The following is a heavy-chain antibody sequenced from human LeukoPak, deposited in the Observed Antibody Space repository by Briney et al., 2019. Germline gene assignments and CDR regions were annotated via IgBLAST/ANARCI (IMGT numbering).Heavy chain of an antibody. CDR3: AKGGFWVTTD. CDR1: GFTFSSYG. D-gene: IGHD4-17*01. V-gene: IGHV3-30*18. Sequence: PGRSLRLSCAASGFTFSSYGMHWVRQAPGKGLEWVAVISYDGSNKYYADSVKGRFTISRDNSKNTLFLQMNSLRTEDTAVYYCAKGGFWVTTDWGQGALVTVSS. J-gene: IGHJ4*02. CDR2: ISYDGSNK.